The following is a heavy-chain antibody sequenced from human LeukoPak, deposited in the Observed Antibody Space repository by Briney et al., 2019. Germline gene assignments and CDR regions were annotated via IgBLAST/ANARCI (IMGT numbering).Heavy chain of an antibody. CDR2: IWYDGSNK. D-gene: IGHD3-9*01. CDR1: GFTFSSYG. CDR3: ARGWLRYFDWLSPLDY. Sequence: GGSLRLSCAASGFTFSSYGMHWVRQAPGKGLEWVAVIWYDGSNKYYADSVKGRLTISRDNSKNTLYLQMNSLRAEDTAVYYCARGWLRYFDWLSPLDYWGQGTLVTVSS. J-gene: IGHJ4*02. V-gene: IGHV3-33*01.